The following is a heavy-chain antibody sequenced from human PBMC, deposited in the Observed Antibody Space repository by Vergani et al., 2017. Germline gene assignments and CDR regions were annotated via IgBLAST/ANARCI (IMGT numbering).Heavy chain of an antibody. CDR3: ARKHISNYYDSSGYYYMGYYYGMDV. V-gene: IGHV3-21*04. D-gene: IGHD3-22*01. CDR1: GFTFSHYS. J-gene: IGHJ6*02. CDR2: ISGSGGST. Sequence: EVQMVESGGGLVKPGGSLRLSCVASGFTFSHYSMNWVRQAPGKGLEWVSAISGSGGSTYYADSVKGRFTISRDNAKNSLYLQMNSLRAEDTAVYYCARKHISNYYDSSGYYYMGYYYGMDVWGQGTTVTVSS.